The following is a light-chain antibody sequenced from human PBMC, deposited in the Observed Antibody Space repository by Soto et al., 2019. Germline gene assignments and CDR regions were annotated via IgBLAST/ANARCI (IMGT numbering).Light chain of an antibody. CDR2: DVS. Sequence: EIVLTQSPATLSLSPGERVTLSCRASQSVSNSLAWYQQKPGQPPRLLIYDVSNRATGIPARFSGSGSGTDFTLTISSLQSEDFAVYYCQQYNNWPITFGQGTRLEIK. CDR3: QQYNNWPIT. J-gene: IGKJ5*01. V-gene: IGKV3-11*01. CDR1: QSVSNS.